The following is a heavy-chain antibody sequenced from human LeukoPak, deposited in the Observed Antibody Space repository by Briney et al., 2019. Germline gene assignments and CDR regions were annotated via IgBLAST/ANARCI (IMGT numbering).Heavy chain of an antibody. D-gene: IGHD2-2*01. CDR3: AALVPAATFDY. V-gene: IGHV4-59*01. CDR1: GGSISSYY. J-gene: IGHJ4*02. CDR2: IYYSGST. Sequence: PSETLSLTCTVSGGSISSYYWSWIRQPPGKGLEWIGYIYYSGSTNYNPSLKSRVTISVDTSKNQFSLKLSSVTAADTAVYYCAALVPAATFDYWGQGTLVTVSS.